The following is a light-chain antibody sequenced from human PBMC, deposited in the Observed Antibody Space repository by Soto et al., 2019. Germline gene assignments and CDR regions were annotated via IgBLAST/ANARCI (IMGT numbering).Light chain of an antibody. CDR2: AAS. CDR3: QQSHSAPFT. J-gene: IGKJ3*01. Sequence: DIQMTQSPFSLSASLGDRVTITCRASQSISDYLNWYQQKPGKGPKLLIFAASSLQVGVPSRFSGSGSGTDFTLTISSLQPEDFATYYWQQSHSAPFTFGPGTTVDIK. CDR1: QSISDY. V-gene: IGKV1-39*01.